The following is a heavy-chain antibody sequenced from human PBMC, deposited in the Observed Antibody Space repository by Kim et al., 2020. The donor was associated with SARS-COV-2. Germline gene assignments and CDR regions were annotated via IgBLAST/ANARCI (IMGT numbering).Heavy chain of an antibody. J-gene: IGHJ4*02. V-gene: IGHV3-30*04. CDR2: ISYDGSNK. CDR3: ARVLLKGSSVLEGPDY. CDR1: GFTFSSYA. Sequence: GGSLRLSCAASGFTFSSYAMHWVRQAPGKGLEWVAVISYDGSNKYYADSVKGRFTISRDNSKNTLYLQMNSLRAEDTAVYYCARVLLKGSSVLEGPDYWGQGTLVTVSS. D-gene: IGHD6-13*01.